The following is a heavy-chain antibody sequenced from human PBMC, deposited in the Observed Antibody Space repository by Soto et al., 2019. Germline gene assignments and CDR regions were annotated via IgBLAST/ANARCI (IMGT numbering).Heavy chain of an antibody. CDR1: GFTFTTYA. Sequence: EVQLLESGEGLLRLGGSLRLSCAASGFTFTTYAMSWFRQAPGKGLEWVSAISASGDITYYADSVKGRFTISRDSSKNTLYLQMNGLRAEDTAIYYCAKDSNLIPWGSNHWGQGTLVTVSS. J-gene: IGHJ5*02. CDR3: AKDSNLIPWGSNH. V-gene: IGHV3-23*01. CDR2: ISASGDIT. D-gene: IGHD3-10*01.